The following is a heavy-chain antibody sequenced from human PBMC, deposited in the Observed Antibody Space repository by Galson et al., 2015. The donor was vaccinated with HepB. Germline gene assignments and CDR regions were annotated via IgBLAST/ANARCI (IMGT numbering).Heavy chain of an antibody. CDR3: WVGATTYDFDY. Sequence: SLRLSCAASGFTFSDYWIHWVRQAPGKELVWVSRINNDGSTTGYADSVRGRFTVSRDNAKNTVYLQMDSLRAEDTAVYHCWVGATTYDFDYWGRGTLVTVSS. V-gene: IGHV3-74*01. D-gene: IGHD1-26*01. J-gene: IGHJ4*02. CDR1: GFTFSDYW. CDR2: INNDGSTT.